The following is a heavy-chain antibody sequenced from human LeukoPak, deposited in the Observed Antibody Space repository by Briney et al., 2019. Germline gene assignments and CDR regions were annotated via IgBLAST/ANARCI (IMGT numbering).Heavy chain of an antibody. V-gene: IGHV1-8*01. Sequence: GASVKVSCKASGYTFTSYDINWVRQATGQGLEWKGWMNPNSGNTGYAQKFQGRVTMTRNTSISTAYMELSSLRSEDTAVYYCARVLKLSGSYLTFDYWGQGTLVTVSS. CDR1: GYTFTSYD. CDR2: MNPNSGNT. CDR3: ARVLKLSGSYLTFDY. D-gene: IGHD1-26*01. J-gene: IGHJ4*02.